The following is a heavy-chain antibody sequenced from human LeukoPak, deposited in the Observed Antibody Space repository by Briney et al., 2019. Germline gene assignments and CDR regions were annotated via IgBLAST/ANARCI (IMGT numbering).Heavy chain of an antibody. CDR1: GGSISSSSYY. V-gene: IGHV4-39*07. Sequence: SETLSLTCTVSGGSISSSSYYWGWIRQPPGKGLEWIGSIYYSGSTYYNPSLKSRVTISVDTSKNQFSLKLISVTAADTAVYYCARDLSYYGSGSYYSYYYYYYMDVWGKGTTVTVSS. CDR3: ARDLSYYGSGSYYSYYYYYYMDV. J-gene: IGHJ6*03. D-gene: IGHD3-10*01. CDR2: IYYSGST.